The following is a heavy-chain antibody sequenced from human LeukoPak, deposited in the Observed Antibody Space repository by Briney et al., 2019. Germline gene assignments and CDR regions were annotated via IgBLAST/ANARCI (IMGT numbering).Heavy chain of an antibody. CDR3: ARLGWAYYFDY. CDR2: IYPGDSDT. D-gene: IGHD3-16*01. Sequence: GEALKISFQGSGYSFTNNWIGWVRQMPGKGLEWVGIIYPGDSDTRYSLSFQAQVTISADKSISTAYLQWSSLKASDTAMYYCARLGWAYYFDYWGQGTLVTVSS. V-gene: IGHV5-51*01. J-gene: IGHJ4*02. CDR1: GYSFTNNW.